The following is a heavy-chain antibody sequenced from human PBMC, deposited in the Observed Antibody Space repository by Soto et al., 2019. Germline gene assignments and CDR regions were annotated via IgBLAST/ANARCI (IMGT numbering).Heavy chain of an antibody. CDR2: IYNDGTYS. D-gene: IGHD3-10*01. Sequence: GGSLRLSCAASGFIFKMYWMHWVRQSPGKGLVWISRIYNDGTYSDYADSVRGRFTISRDNVNDTLYLQMNNLRAEDSGLYYCTRGPRPISTGTGAYWGQGTKVTVSS. CDR3: TRGPRPISTGTGAY. CDR1: GFIFKMYW. J-gene: IGHJ4*02. V-gene: IGHV3-74*01.